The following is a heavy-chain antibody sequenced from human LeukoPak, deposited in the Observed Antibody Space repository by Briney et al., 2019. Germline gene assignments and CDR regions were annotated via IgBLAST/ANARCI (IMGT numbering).Heavy chain of an antibody. CDR1: GFTFTSYD. CDR2: ITSGGTT. Sequence: GGSLRLSCAAAGFTFTSYDMNWVRQAPGKGLEWVSGITSGGTTYNADSVKGRFTISRDNSKNTLYLQMNSLRAEDTAVYYCAKDLGDFYTPFDSWGQGTLVTVSS. V-gene: IGHV3-23*01. D-gene: IGHD3-10*01. CDR3: AKDLGDFYTPFDS. J-gene: IGHJ4*02.